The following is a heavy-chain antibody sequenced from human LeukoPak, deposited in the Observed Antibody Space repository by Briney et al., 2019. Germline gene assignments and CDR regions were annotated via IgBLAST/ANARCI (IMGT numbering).Heavy chain of an antibody. V-gene: IGHV4-39*01. CDR3: ARVPLIAVADGYYYYMDV. D-gene: IGHD6-13*01. Sequence: KPSETLSLTCTVSGGSISSSSYYWGWIRQPPGKGLEWIGSIYYSGSTYYNPSLKSRVTISVDTSKNQFSLKLSSVTAADTAVYYCARVPLIAVADGYYYYMDVWGKGTTVTVSS. J-gene: IGHJ6*03. CDR2: IYYSGST. CDR1: GGSISSSSYY.